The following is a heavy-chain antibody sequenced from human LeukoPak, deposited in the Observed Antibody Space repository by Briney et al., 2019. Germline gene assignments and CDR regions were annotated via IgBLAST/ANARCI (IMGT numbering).Heavy chain of an antibody. V-gene: IGHV4-34*01. CDR1: GGSFSDYF. J-gene: IGHJ6*02. Sequence: SETLSLTCAVYGGSFSDYFWGWIRQPPGKGLEWIGEINHSGRTYYNPSLKSRVTISVDTTKNQFSLNLSSVTAADTAVYYCARDVVVVPAAIHYGMDVWGQGTTVTVSS. CDR2: INHSGRT. D-gene: IGHD2-2*01. CDR3: ARDVVVVPAAIHYGMDV.